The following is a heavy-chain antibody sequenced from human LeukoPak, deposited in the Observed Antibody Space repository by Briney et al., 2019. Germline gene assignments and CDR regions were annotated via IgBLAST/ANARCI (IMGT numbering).Heavy chain of an antibody. V-gene: IGHV3-23*01. J-gene: IGHJ4*02. D-gene: IGHD3-3*01. Sequence: GGSLRLSCAASGFTFNTYAWSSGRQAPGKGLEWVSAISGSDGSTYYADSVKGRFTISRDNSKNTVSLQMNILRAEVSAIYYGATVNYYSWSGYANWGQGTLVSVSS. CDR2: ISGSDGST. CDR1: GFTFNTYA. CDR3: ATVNYYSWSGYAN.